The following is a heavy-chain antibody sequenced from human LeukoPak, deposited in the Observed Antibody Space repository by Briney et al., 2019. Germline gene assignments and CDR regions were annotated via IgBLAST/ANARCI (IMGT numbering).Heavy chain of an antibody. V-gene: IGHV3-9*01. J-gene: IGHJ4*02. Sequence: GGSLRLSCVASGFTFDDYAMHWVRQAPGKGLEWVSGISWNSGTIKYADSVEGRFTVSRDNAKNSLYLQMNSLRVEDTAVYYCARDGMSTGWDFDYWGQGTLVTVSS. CDR2: ISWNSGTI. CDR3: ARDGMSTGWDFDY. D-gene: IGHD6-19*01. CDR1: GFTFDDYA.